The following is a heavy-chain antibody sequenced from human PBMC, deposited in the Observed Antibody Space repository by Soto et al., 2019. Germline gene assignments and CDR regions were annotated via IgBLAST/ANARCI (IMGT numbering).Heavy chain of an antibody. CDR2: IYYSGST. V-gene: IGHV4-59*08. CDR3: ARHRYSPYSSGWLHAFDI. CDR1: GGSISSYY. D-gene: IGHD6-19*01. J-gene: IGHJ3*02. Sequence: QVQLQESGPGLVKPSETLSITCTVSGGSISSYYWSWIRQPPGKGLEWIGYIYYSGSTNYNPSLKSRVTIAVDTSKNQFSRKLSSVTAADTAVYYCARHRYSPYSSGWLHAFDIWGQGTIVTVSS.